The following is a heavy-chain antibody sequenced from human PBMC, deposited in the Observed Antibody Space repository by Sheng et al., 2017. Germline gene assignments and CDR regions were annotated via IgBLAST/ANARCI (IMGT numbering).Heavy chain of an antibody. D-gene: IGHD3-10*01. V-gene: IGHV3-30-3*01. CDR3: ARIPLWVGSPSDFDI. J-gene: IGHJ3*02. CDR2: ISYDGSNK. Sequence: QVQLVESGGGVVQPGRSLRLSCAASGFTFSSYAMHWVRQAPGKGLEWVAVISYDGSNKYYADSVKGRFTISRDNSKNTLYLQMNSLRAEDTAVYYCARIPLWVGSPSDFDIWGQGTMVTVSS. CDR1: GFTFSSYA.